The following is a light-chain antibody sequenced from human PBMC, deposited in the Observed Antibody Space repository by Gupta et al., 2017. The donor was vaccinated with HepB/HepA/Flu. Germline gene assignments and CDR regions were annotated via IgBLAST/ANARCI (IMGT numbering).Light chain of an antibody. CDR2: AAS. V-gene: IGKV1-39*01. CDR1: QSISSY. J-gene: IGKJ2*01. CDR3: QQRYSTPRT. Sequence: DIQITQSPSSLSASVGDRVTITCRASQSISSYLNWYQQKPGKAPKLLIYAASRVKSGVPSRFSGSGSGTDFTLTISSLQPEDFATYYCQQRYSTPRTFGQGTKLEIK.